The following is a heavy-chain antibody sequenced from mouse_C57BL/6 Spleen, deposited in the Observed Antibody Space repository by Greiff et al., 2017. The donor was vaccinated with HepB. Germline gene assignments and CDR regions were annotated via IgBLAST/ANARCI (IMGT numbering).Heavy chain of an antibody. V-gene: IGHV1-59*01. CDR2: IDPSDSYT. Sequence: VQLQQPGAELVRPGTSVKLSCKASGYTFTSYWMHWVKQRPGQGLEWIGVIDPSDSYTNYNQKFKGKATLTVDKSSSTAYMQLSSLTSEDSAVYYCARGRYYYAMDYWGQGTSVTVSS. J-gene: IGHJ4*01. CDR3: ARGRYYYAMDY. CDR1: GYTFTSYW.